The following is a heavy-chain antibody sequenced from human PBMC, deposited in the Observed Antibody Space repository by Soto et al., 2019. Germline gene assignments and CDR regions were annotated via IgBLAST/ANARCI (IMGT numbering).Heavy chain of an antibody. CDR3: ARLGFGSRHGLVAV. V-gene: IGHV4-59*08. Sequence: QVQLQESGPGLVKPSETLSLTCTVSGGSITNYYCSWFRQPPGKGLEWIGYIQYNGYSAYNLSLKCRVTMVMETSKTQSCLILESVTATDTAGHYCARLGFGSRHGLVAVGGQGTTVIVSS. CDR1: GGSITNYY. J-gene: IGHJ6*02. CDR2: IQYNGYS. D-gene: IGHD3-10*01.